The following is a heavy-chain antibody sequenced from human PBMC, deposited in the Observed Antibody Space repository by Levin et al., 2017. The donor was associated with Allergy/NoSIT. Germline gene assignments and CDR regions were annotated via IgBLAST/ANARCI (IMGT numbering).Heavy chain of an antibody. J-gene: IGHJ6*02. D-gene: IGHD3-10*01. CDR1: GGSISSSY. V-gene: IGHV4-59*01. CDR2: IYYSGST. CDR3: AREVGYYGSGTSSYYYGMDV. Sequence: ASQTLSLTCTVSGGSISSSYWSWIRQPPGKGLEWIGYIYYSGSTNYNPSLKSRVTISVDTSKNQFSLKLSSVTAADTAVYYCAREVGYYGSGTSSYYYGMDVWGQGTTVTVSS.